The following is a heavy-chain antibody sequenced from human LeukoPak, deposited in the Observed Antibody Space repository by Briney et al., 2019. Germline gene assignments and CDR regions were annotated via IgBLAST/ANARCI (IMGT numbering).Heavy chain of an antibody. CDR2: ISGDGGST. Sequence: GGSLRLSCAASGFTFDDYAIHWVRHAPGKGLEWVSLISGDGGSTYYADSVKGRFTISRDNAKNSLYLQMNSLRAEDTAVYYCARELGYYDSSGFWWGQGTLVTVSS. J-gene: IGHJ4*02. CDR1: GFTFDDYA. D-gene: IGHD3-22*01. V-gene: IGHV3-43*02. CDR3: ARELGYYDSSGFW.